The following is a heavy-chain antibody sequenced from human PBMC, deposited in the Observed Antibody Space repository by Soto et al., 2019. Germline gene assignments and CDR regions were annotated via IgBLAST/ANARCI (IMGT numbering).Heavy chain of an antibody. J-gene: IGHJ6*02. CDR3: ARGNLYYRMDV. CDR1: GGSFSGNY. Sequence: PSETLSLTCAVSGGSFSGNYWPWIRQPPGKGLEWIGEFSDSGSTNYNPSLKSRVTISEDMSKSQFSLKLSSVTAADTAVYYCARGNLYYRMDVWGQGTTVTVSS. CDR2: FSDSGST. V-gene: IGHV4-34*01.